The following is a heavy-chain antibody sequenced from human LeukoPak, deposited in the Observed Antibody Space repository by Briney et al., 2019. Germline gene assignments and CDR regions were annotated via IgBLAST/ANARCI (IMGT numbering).Heavy chain of an antibody. V-gene: IGHV1-2*02. CDR3: ARLASLYDSSGYYWGDY. J-gene: IGHJ4*02. CDR1: GYTFTGYY. Sequence: GVSVKVSCKASGYTFTGYYMHWVRQAPGQGLEWMGWINPNSGDTNYAQKFQGGVTMTRDTSISTAYMELSRLRSDDTAVYYCARLASLYDSSGYYWGDYWGQGTLVTVSS. D-gene: IGHD3-22*01. CDR2: INPNSGDT.